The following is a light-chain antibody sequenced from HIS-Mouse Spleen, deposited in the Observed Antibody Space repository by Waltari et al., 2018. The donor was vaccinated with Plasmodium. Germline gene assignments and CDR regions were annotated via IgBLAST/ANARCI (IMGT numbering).Light chain of an antibody. V-gene: IGKV1-5*03. Sequence: DIQMTQSPSTLSASVGDRVTITCRASQSISSWLAWYQKKPGKASKILIYKASSLESGVPSRFSGSGSGTEFTLTISSLQPDDFATYYCQQYNSYWTFGQGTKVEIK. CDR2: KAS. CDR3: QQYNSYWT. CDR1: QSISSW. J-gene: IGKJ1*01.